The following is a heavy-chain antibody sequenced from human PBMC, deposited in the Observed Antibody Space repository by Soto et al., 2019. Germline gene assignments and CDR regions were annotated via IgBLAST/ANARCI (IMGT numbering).Heavy chain of an antibody. V-gene: IGHV5-51*01. CDR3: ARHRGGYSSHYYYYYGMDV. D-gene: IGHD5-18*01. CDR2: IYPGDSDT. CDR1: GYSFTSYW. J-gene: IGHJ6*02. Sequence: GESLKISCKGSGYSFTSYWIGWVRQMPGKGLEWMGIIYPGDSDTRYSPSFQGQVTISADKSISTAYLQWSSLKASDTAMYYCARHRGGYSSHYYYYYGMDVWGQGTTVTVSS.